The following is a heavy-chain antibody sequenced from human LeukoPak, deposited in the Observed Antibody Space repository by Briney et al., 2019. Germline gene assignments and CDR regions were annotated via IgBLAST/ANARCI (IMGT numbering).Heavy chain of an antibody. J-gene: IGHJ4*02. CDR3: ARDGPKRDYFDY. Sequence: PGRSLRLSCAASGFTFSSYSMNWVRQAPGKGLEWVSSISSSSSYIYYADSVKGRFTISRDNAKNSLYLQMNSLRAEDTAVYYCARDGPKRDYFDYWGQGTLITVSS. V-gene: IGHV3-21*01. CDR1: GFTFSSYS. CDR2: ISSSSSYI.